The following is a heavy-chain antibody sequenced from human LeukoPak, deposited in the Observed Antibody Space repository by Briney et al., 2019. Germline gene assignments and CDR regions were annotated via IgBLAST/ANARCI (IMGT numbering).Heavy chain of an antibody. CDR3: ARVVWGRLDYMDV. Sequence: ASVKVSCKASGYTFTGYYMHWVRQAPGQGLEWMGWINPNSSGTNYAQKFQGRVTMTRDTSISTAYMELSRLRSDDTAVYYCARVVWGRLDYMDVWGKGTTVTVSS. J-gene: IGHJ6*03. CDR2: INPNSSGT. CDR1: GYTFTGYY. D-gene: IGHD3-16*01. V-gene: IGHV1-2*02.